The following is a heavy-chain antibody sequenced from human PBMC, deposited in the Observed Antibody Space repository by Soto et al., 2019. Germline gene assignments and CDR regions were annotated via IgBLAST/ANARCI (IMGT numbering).Heavy chain of an antibody. Sequence: GESLKISCKGSGYSLTGYWISWVRQMPGKGLEWMGRIDPSDSYTNYSPSFQGHVTISADKSISTAYLQWSSLKASDTAMYYCARYAGFGELLGEDWYDSWGQGTLVTVSS. CDR2: IDPSDSYT. CDR1: GYSLTGYW. D-gene: IGHD3-10*01. CDR3: ARYAGFGELLGEDWYDS. J-gene: IGHJ5*01. V-gene: IGHV5-10-1*01.